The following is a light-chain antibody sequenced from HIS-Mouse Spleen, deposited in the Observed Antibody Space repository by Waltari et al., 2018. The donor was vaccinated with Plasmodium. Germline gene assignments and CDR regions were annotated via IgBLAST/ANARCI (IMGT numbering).Light chain of an antibody. CDR2: KDR. V-gene: IGLV3-25*03. Sequence: SYELTQPPSVSVSPGQTARITCSGDALPKQYAYWYQQKPGQAPVLGIYKDRERPSGFPERFSGSSSGTTGTLTISGVQAEDEADYYCQSADSSGTYRVFGGGTKLTVL. CDR3: QSADSSGTYRV. CDR1: ALPKQY. J-gene: IGLJ2*01.